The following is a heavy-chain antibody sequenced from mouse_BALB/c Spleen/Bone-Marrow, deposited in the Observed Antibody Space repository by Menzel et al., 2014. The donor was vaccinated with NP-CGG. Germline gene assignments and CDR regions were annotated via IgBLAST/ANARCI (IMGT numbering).Heavy chain of an antibody. CDR1: GYTFTSSW. D-gene: IGHD4-1*01. J-gene: IGHJ2*01. CDR2: IHPNSGNT. CDR3: ARSGFDY. V-gene: IGHV1S130*01. Sequence: VQLQQSWSVLVRPGASVKLSCKASGYTFTSSWMHWAKQRPGQGLEWIGEIHPNSGNTNYNEKFKGKATLTVDTSSSTAYVDLSSLTSEDSAVYYCARSGFDYWGQGTTLTDSS.